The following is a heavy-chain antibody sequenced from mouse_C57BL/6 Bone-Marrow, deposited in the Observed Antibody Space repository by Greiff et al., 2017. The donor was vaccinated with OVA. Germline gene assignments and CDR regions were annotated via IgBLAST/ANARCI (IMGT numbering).Heavy chain of an antibody. Sequence: QVQLQQPGAELVMPGASVKLSCKASGYTFTSCWMHWVKQRPGQGLEWIGEIDPSASYTNYNQKFKGKSTLTVDKSSSTACMQLSSLTSEYSAVYYCARGGYSAWFAYWGQGTLVTVSA. CDR2: IDPSASYT. CDR1: GYTFTSCW. J-gene: IGHJ3*01. D-gene: IGHD2-3*01. V-gene: IGHV1-69*01. CDR3: ARGGYSAWFAY.